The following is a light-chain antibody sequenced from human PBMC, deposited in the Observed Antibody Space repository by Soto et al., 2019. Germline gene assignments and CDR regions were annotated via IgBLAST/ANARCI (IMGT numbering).Light chain of an antibody. J-gene: IGKJ5*01. V-gene: IGKV3-15*01. CDR1: QSISSN. CDR3: QQYGYSPIT. CDR2: RTS. Sequence: EIVMTQSPATLSVSPGERATLSCRASQSISSNLAWYQQKPGQAPRLLMFRTSSRATGFPARFSGSGSGTDFTLTISRLEPEDFAVYYCQQYGYSPITFGQGTRLEI.